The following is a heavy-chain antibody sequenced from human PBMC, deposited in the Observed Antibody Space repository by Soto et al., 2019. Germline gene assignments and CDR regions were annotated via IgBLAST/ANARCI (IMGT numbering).Heavy chain of an antibody. D-gene: IGHD3-16*01. V-gene: IGHV3-7*01. CDR2: IKEDGSXK. Sequence: HPVGSLRLSCAASGFTFKDHWMSWVRQAPGKGLEWVANIKEDGSXKYXXXXXXXXXXXXRDNAKNSLYLQMTSLRGEDTAVYHCARDFSLTGSWGQGTLVTVSS. CDR1: GFTFKDHW. J-gene: IGHJ5*02. CDR3: ARDFSLTGS.